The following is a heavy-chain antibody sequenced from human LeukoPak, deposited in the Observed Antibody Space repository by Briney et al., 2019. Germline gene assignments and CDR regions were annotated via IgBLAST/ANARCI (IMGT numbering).Heavy chain of an antibody. CDR3: AKLRATATAYDVFDI. D-gene: IGHD5-12*01. CDR2: LYSGGRK. J-gene: IGHJ3*02. Sequence: QARGSLRLSCVASGFTVSTNYMNWVRQAPGMGPEWVSILYSGGRKYDAESVHHILTTSKDKSENTLYLQINMLRAEDTALYCCAKLRATATAYDVFDIWGQGTMVTVSS. CDR1: GFTVSTNY. V-gene: IGHV3-66*04.